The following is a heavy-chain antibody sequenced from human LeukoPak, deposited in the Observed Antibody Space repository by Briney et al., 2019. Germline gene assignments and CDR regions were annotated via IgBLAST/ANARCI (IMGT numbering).Heavy chain of an antibody. D-gene: IGHD6-19*01. V-gene: IGHV3-23*01. J-gene: IGHJ3*02. Sequence: PGGSLRLSCAASGFTFSIYAMSWVRQAPGKGLEWVSAISGSGGTAYYADSVKGRFTISRDNSKNTLYLQMNSLRAEDTAVYYCAKKTSSGWYGDAFDIWGQGTMVTVSS. CDR1: GFTFSIYA. CDR2: ISGSGGTA. CDR3: AKKTSSGWYGDAFDI.